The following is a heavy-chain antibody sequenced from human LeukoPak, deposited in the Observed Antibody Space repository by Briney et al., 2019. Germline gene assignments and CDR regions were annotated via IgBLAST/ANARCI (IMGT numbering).Heavy chain of an antibody. CDR3: AKVSNPDYGDILTGYYGDYYYYMDV. CDR1: GITFSSYG. Sequence: GGSLRLSCRTSGITFSSYGMHWVRQAPGKGLEWVAFIRYDGSNKYYADSVKGRFTISRDNSKNTLYLQMNSLRAEDTAVYYCAKVSNPDYGDILTGYYGDYYYYMDVWGKGTTVTISS. CDR2: IRYDGSNK. V-gene: IGHV3-30*02. J-gene: IGHJ6*03. D-gene: IGHD3-9*01.